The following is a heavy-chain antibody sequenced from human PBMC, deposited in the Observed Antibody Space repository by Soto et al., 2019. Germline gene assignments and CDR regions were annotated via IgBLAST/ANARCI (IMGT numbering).Heavy chain of an antibody. Sequence: QVQLVESGGGLVRPGGSLRLSCEASGFTFRDYYMTWFRQAPGNGLEWLSYIDSSTKYTNYADSVKGRFTISRDNAKNSLYLQMNSLRGDDTAVYYCAREDYYTMDVCCQGTMVTVS. CDR2: IDSSTKYT. V-gene: IGHV3-11*05. CDR3: AREDYYTMDV. CDR1: GFTFRDYY. J-gene: IGHJ6*02.